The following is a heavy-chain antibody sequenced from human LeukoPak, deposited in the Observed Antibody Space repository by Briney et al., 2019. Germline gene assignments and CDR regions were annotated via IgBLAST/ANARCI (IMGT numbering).Heavy chain of an antibody. CDR2: ISSSSSYI. CDR1: GFTFSSYS. V-gene: IGHV3-21*01. J-gene: IGHJ4*02. D-gene: IGHD2-2*02. CDR3: AREGRCSSTSCHSFDY. Sequence: PGGSLRLSCAASGFTFSSYSMNWVRQAPGKGLEWVSSISSSSSYIYYADSVKGRFTISRDNAKNSLYLQMNSLRAEDTAVYYCAREGRCSSTSCHSFDYWGQGTLVTVSS.